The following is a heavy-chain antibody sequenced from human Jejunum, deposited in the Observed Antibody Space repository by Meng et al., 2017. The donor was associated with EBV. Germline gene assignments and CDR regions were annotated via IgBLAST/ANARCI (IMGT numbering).Heavy chain of an antibody. Sequence: QLQRQESGPGLVKPSGTLSLTCTVSGGSISSSSYYWGWIRQPPGKGLEWIGTYYNSGSTYYNPSLKSRVTISVDTSKNQFSLKLISVTAADTAAYYCARQGPSGRTFDYWGQGTLVTVSS. CDR3: ARQGPSGRTFDY. D-gene: IGHD1-26*01. CDR2: YYNSGST. CDR1: GGSISSSSYY. V-gene: IGHV4-39*01. J-gene: IGHJ4*02.